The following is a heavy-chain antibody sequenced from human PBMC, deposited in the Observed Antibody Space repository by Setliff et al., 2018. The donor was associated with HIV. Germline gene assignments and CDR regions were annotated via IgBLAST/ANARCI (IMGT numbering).Heavy chain of an antibody. V-gene: IGHV4-61*02. CDR1: GGSISSGTNY. Sequence: SETLSLACSVSGGSISSGTNYWSWIRQPAGKGLEWIGRIYASGSTNYNPSLKSRVTISVDTSKNHFSLKLSSVAAADTAVYYCARGRGDIVLLVYTYPPDYWGQGKLVTVSS. CDR3: ARGRGDIVLLVYTYPPDY. J-gene: IGHJ4*02. D-gene: IGHD2-8*02. CDR2: IYASGST.